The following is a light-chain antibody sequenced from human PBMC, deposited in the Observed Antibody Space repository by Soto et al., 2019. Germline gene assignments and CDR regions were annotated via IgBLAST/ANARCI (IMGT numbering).Light chain of an antibody. CDR1: SSHIGYYDY. V-gene: IGLV2-14*01. J-gene: IGLJ1*01. CDR3: SSYPDSSGLV. CDR2: EVS. Sequence: QSALAQPASVSWSPGQSITISCTGTSSHIGYYDYVSGYQQHPGKAPKLMLDEVSERASGVSRRCSGSKSANTASLTISRPQTADAADSYCSSYPDSSGLVLGTGTKVTVL.